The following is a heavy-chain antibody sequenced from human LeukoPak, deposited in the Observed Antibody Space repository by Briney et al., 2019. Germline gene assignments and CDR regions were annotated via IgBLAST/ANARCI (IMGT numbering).Heavy chain of an antibody. J-gene: IGHJ3*02. CDR3: AREGADAFDI. V-gene: IGHV1-8*03. D-gene: IGHD4/OR15-4a*01. CDR2: MNPNSGNT. CDR1: GYTFTGYY. Sequence: ASVKVSCTASGYTFTGYYMHWVRQATGQGLEWMGWMNPNSGNTGYAQKFQGRVTITRNTSISTAYMELSSLRSEDTAVYYCAREGADAFDIWGQGTMVTVSS.